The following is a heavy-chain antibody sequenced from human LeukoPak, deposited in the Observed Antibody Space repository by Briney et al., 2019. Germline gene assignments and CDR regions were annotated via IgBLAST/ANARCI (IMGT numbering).Heavy chain of an antibody. V-gene: IGHV3-21*01. Sequence: PGGSLRLSCAASGFTFSSYSMNWVRQAPGKGLEWVSSISSSSSYIYYADSVKGRFTISRDNAKNSLYLQMNSLRAEDTAVYYCARGRGNSSSWYWDYWGQGTLVTVSS. D-gene: IGHD6-13*01. J-gene: IGHJ4*02. CDR3: ARGRGNSSSWYWDY. CDR1: GFTFSSYS. CDR2: ISSSSSYI.